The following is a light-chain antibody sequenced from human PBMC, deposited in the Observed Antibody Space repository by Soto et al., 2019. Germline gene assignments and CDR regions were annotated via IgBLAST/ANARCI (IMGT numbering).Light chain of an antibody. CDR2: GTS. V-gene: IGKV3-15*01. CDR1: QSVGSN. Sequence: EIVMTQSPATLSVSPGERATLSCRASQSVGSNLAWYQQKPGQAPRLLIYGTSTRATGIPARFSGSGSGTEFTLNISSLQSEDFAVYYCQRYNNWPSITFGQGTRLEIK. CDR3: QRYNNWPSIT. J-gene: IGKJ5*01.